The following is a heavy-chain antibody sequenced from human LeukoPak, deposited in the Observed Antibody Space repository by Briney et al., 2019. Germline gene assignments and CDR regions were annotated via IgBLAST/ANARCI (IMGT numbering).Heavy chain of an antibody. V-gene: IGHV1-2*02. CDR3: ARGRAAAGYDAFDI. D-gene: IGHD6-13*01. CDR1: GNTFAGYY. J-gene: IGHJ3*02. Sequence: ASVRVSCKASGNTFAGYYVHWVRQAPGQGLEWMGWINTHNGATNYAQKFQGRVTMTRDTSISTAYMELSRLRSDDTAVYYCARGRAAAGYDAFDIWGQGTMVTVSS. CDR2: INTHNGAT.